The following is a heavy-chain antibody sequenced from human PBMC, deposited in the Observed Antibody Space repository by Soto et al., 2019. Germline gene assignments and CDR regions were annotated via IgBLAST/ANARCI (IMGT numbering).Heavy chain of an antibody. CDR2: IIPIFGTA. CDR1: GGTFSSYA. Sequence: GASVKVSCKASGGTFSSYAISWVRQAPGQGLEWMGGIIPIFGTANYAQKFQGRVTITADESTSTAYMELSSLRSEDTAVYYCARDTTAYCGGDCYSGWGQGTLVTVSS. D-gene: IGHD2-21*02. J-gene: IGHJ4*02. CDR3: ARDTTAYCGGDCYSG. V-gene: IGHV1-69*13.